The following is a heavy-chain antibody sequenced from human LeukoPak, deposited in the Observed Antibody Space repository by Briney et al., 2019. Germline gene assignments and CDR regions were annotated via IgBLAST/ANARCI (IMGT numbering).Heavy chain of an antibody. CDR3: AESRLPGLALRGLAFDI. D-gene: IGHD3-16*01. V-gene: IGHV3-23*01. CDR1: GFTFSSYA. CDR2: ISGSGGST. Sequence: GGSLRLSCAASGFTFSSYAMSWVRQAPGKGLEWVSAISGSGGSTYYADSVKGRFTISRDNSKNTLYLQMNSLRAEDTAVYYCAESRLPGLALRGLAFDIWGQGTMVTVSS. J-gene: IGHJ3*02.